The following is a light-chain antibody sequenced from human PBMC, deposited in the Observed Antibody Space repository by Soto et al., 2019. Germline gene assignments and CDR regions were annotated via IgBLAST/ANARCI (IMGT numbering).Light chain of an antibody. CDR3: HQYNKWPPIT. CDR2: DAS. Sequence: EIVMTQSPATLSVSPGGGATLSCRASQSVSSDLAWYQQKPGQSPRLLIFDASTRATGIPARFSGSGSGTEFTLTISNLQSEDFAVYYCHQYNKWPPITFGQGTRLEIK. CDR1: QSVSSD. J-gene: IGKJ5*01. V-gene: IGKV3-15*01.